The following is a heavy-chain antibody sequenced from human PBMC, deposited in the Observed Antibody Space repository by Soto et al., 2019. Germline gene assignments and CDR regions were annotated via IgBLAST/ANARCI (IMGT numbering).Heavy chain of an antibody. CDR1: GFTFSNNA. D-gene: IGHD2-8*01. CDR2: INAGGSDT. J-gene: IGHJ3*02. Sequence: GGSLRLSCAASGFTFSNNAMSWVRQAPGKGLEWVSAINAGGSDTYYADSVKGRFTISRDNSISTLFLQMNSLRTEDTAVYYCAHPRGYGVFDAYDIWGQGALVTVSS. CDR3: AHPRGYGVFDAYDI. V-gene: IGHV3-23*01.